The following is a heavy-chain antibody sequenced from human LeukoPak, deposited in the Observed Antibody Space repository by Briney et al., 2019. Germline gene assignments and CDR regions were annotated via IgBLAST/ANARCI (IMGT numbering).Heavy chain of an antibody. Sequence: GGSLRLSCAASGFAFSSYAMHWVRQAPGKGLEWVAVISYDGSNKYYADSVKGRFTISRDNSKNTLYLQMNSLRAEDTAVYYCAKVSLLAEGVFYWGQGTLVTVSS. V-gene: IGHV3-30-3*01. D-gene: IGHD3-3*02. CDR1: GFAFSSYA. CDR3: AKVSLLAEGVFY. J-gene: IGHJ4*02. CDR2: ISYDGSNK.